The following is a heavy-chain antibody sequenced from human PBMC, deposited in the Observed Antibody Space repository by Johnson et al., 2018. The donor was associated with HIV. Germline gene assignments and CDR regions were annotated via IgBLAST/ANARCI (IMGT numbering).Heavy chain of an antibody. J-gene: IGHJ3*02. Sequence: QVQLVESGGGVVQPGRSLRLSCAASGFTFSSYAMHWVRQAPGKGLEWVAVISYDGSNKYYADSVKGRFTISRDNSKNTLYMQMNSLRAEDTAVYYVASELGIRLDAVDIWGQGTMVTVSS. CDR1: GFTFSSYA. V-gene: IGHV3-30-3*01. CDR3: ASELGIRLDAVDI. D-gene: IGHD3-9*01. CDR2: ISYDGSNK.